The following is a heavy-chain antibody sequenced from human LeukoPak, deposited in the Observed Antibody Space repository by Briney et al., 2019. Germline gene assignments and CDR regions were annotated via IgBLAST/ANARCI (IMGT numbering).Heavy chain of an antibody. CDR1: GYTFTNYH. J-gene: IGHJ4*02. CDR3: ARGLASGTYRLGY. V-gene: IGHV1-2*05. D-gene: IGHD1-1*01. Sequence: ASVNVSCKASGYTFTNYHTHWVRQAPGQGLEWMGRINPNSGGTNYAQKFQGRVTMTRDTSIITTYMELSGLSSDDTGVYYCARGLASGTYRLGYWGQGTLVTVSS. CDR2: INPNSGGT.